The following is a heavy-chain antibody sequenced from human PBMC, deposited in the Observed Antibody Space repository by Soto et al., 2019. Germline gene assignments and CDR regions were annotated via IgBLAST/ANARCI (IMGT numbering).Heavy chain of an antibody. CDR1: GYTLTELS. CDR2: FDPEDGET. V-gene: IGHV1-24*01. Sequence: ASVKVSCKVSGYTLTELSMHWVRQAPGKGLEWMGGFDPEDGETIYAQKFQGRVTMTEDTSTDTAYMELSSLRSEDTAVYYCATSLFEYSSSSGVAQNDYWGQGTLVTVSS. D-gene: IGHD6-6*01. J-gene: IGHJ4*02. CDR3: ATSLFEYSSSSGVAQNDY.